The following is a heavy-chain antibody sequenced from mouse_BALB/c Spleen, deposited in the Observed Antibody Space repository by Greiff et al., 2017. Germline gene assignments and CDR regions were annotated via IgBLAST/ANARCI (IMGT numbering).Heavy chain of an antibody. J-gene: IGHJ2*01. CDR2: INPSTGYT. CDR3: ARGVRQGYYFDY. D-gene: IGHD2-14*01. V-gene: IGHV1-7*01. Sequence: QVQLQQSGAELAKPGASVKMSCKASGYTFTSYWMHWVKQRPGQGLEWIGYINPSTGYTEYNQKFKDKATLTADKSSSTAYMQLSSLTSEDSAVYYCARGVRQGYYFDYWGQGTTLTVSS. CDR1: GYTFTSYW.